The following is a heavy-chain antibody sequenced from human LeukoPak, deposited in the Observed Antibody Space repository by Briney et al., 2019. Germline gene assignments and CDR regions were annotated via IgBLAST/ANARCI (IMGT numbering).Heavy chain of an antibody. CDR1: GFTFTSSA. J-gene: IGHJ4*02. D-gene: IGHD6-6*01. Sequence: SVKVSCKASGFTFTSSAVQWVRQARGQRLEWIGWIVVGSGNTNYAQKFQERVTITRDMSTSTAYMELSSLRSEDTAVYYCARDLAIAARLRPVDYWGQGTLVTVSS. CDR3: ARDLAIAARLRPVDY. V-gene: IGHV1-58*01. CDR2: IVVGSGNT.